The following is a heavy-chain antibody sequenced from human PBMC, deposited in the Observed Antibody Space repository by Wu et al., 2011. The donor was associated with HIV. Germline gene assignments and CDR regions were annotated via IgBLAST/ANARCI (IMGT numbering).Heavy chain of an antibody. CDR3: ARVREWFGEFTAFDY. J-gene: IGHJ4*02. CDR1: GGTFSSHG. CDR2: VIPMFDAE. Sequence: QVQLTQSGPEVKDPGSSVKISCKASGGTFSSHGFAWIRQAPGQGLEWMGRVIPMFDAEKFAQKFQDRLTITVDKSANTVYMDLISLRSDDTAVFYCARVREWFGEFTAFDYWGQGTLVTISS. D-gene: IGHD3-10*01. V-gene: IGHV1-69*08.